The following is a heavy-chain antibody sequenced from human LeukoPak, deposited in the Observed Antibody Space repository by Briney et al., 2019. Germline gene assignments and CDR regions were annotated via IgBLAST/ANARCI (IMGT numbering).Heavy chain of an antibody. CDR3: AKDIAQGYTFGSIEQDY. J-gene: IGHJ4*02. Sequence: GGSLRLSCAASGFTFSSYSMNWVRQAPGKGLEWVSAISESGRGTYYADSVKGRFTISRDNSKDTLSLQMNSLRAEDTAVYYCAKDIAQGYTFGSIEQDYWGQGTLVTVSS. CDR2: ISESGRGT. D-gene: IGHD5-18*01. CDR1: GFTFSSYS. V-gene: IGHV3-23*01.